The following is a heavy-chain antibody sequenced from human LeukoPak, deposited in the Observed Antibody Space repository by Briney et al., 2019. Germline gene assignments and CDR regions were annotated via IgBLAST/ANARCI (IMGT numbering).Heavy chain of an antibody. J-gene: IGHJ4*02. CDR3: ARHIVAAGTGLLGGIDY. Sequence: GESLRISCKGSGYSFTSYWISWVRQVPGKGLEWMGRIDPSDSYTNYSPSFQGHVTISADKPITTAYLQWSSLKASDTVMYYCARHIVAAGTGLLGGIDYWGQGTLVTVSS. CDR1: GYSFTSYW. D-gene: IGHD6-13*01. V-gene: IGHV5-10-1*01. CDR2: IDPSDSYT.